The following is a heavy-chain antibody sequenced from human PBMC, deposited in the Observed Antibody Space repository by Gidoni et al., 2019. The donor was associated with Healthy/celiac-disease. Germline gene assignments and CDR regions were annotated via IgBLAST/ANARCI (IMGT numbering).Heavy chain of an antibody. Sequence: QLQLQESGPGLVKPSETLSLTCPVSGGSISSSSYYWGWIRQPPGKGLEWIGSIYYSGSTYYNPYLKSRVTISVDTSKNQFSRKLSSVTAADTAVYYCARQKGGDYLYYYYYYGMDVWGQGTTVTVSS. CDR3: ARQKGGDYLYYYYYYGMDV. D-gene: IGHD4-17*01. V-gene: IGHV4-39*01. J-gene: IGHJ6*02. CDR1: GGSISSSSYY. CDR2: IYYSGST.